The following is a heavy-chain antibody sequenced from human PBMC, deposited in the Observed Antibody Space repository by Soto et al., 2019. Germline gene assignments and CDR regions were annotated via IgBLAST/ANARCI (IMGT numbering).Heavy chain of an antibody. V-gene: IGHV4-30-4*01. J-gene: IGHJ6*02. CDR1: GGSISRGYYY. CDR3: ASSWLYGMGG. D-gene: IGHD5-12*01. Sequence: LSLTCSVSGGSISRGYYYWSWIPNPPVKGLARIGNIYYSGNTYYNPSLKSRLIISIDTSKNQFSLEVGSVTAADTAVYYCASSWLYGMGGWGQESTV. CDR2: IYYSGNT.